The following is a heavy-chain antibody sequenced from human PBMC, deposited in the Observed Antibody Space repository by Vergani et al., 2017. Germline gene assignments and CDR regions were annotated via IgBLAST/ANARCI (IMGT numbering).Heavy chain of an antibody. D-gene: IGHD4-17*01. CDR1: GDSISSGTYY. V-gene: IGHV4-61*02. J-gene: IGHJ5*02. Sequence: QVQLQESGPGLVKPSQTLSLTCTVSGDSISSGTYYWSWIRQPAGKGLEWIGRIYTSGSTNYNPSLRSRVTISLDTSKNQFSLKLSSVTAADTAVYYCARGPTTVTSGGFDPWGQGTLVTVSS. CDR3: ARGPTTVTSGGFDP. CDR2: IYTSGST.